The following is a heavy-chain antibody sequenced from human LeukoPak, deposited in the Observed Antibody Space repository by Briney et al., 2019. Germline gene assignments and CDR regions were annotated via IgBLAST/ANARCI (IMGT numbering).Heavy chain of an antibody. J-gene: IGHJ4*02. CDR3: VKGQPALGY. CDR2: ISYDGNNK. CDR1: GFTFSSYD. V-gene: IGHV3-30*18. Sequence: GRSLRLSCAASGFTFSSYDMNWVRQAPGKGLEWVTLISYDGNNKYYADSVKGRFTISRDNSENTLYLQMNNLRPEDTAVHYCVKGQPALGYWGQGALVTVSS. D-gene: IGHD1-14*01.